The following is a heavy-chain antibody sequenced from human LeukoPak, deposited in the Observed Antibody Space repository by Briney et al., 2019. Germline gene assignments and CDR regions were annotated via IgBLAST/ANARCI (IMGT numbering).Heavy chain of an antibody. J-gene: IGHJ4*02. CDR2: ISSSTLKI. D-gene: IGHD2-15*01. CDR1: GFTFSKYA. Sequence: PGGSLRLSCAAPGFTFSKYAMTWVRQAPGKGLEWVSAISSSTLKIYYADSVKGRFTISRDNSKNTLYLQMNSVRAEDTAVYYCTTRPLGSCSGNSRQGLDYWGQGTLVTVSS. V-gene: IGHV3-23*01. CDR3: TTRPLGSCSGNSRQGLDY.